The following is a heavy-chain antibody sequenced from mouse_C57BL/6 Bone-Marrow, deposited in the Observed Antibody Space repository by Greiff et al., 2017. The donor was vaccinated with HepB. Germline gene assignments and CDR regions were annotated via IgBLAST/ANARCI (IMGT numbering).Heavy chain of an antibody. CDR1: GYTFTDYY. CDR2: INPNNGGT. J-gene: IGHJ2*01. Sequence: EVQLQQSGPELVKPGASVKISCKASGYTFTDYYMNWVKQSHGKSLEWIGDINPNNGGTSYNQKFKGKATLTVDKSSSTAYMELRSLTSEDSAVYDCARSPSITTVVATGGYWGQGTTLTVSS. V-gene: IGHV1-26*01. D-gene: IGHD1-1*01. CDR3: ARSPSITTVVATGGY.